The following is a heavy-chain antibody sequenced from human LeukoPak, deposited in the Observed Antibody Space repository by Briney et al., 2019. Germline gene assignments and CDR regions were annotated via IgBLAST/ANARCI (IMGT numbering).Heavy chain of an antibody. Sequence: SETLSLTCSVSGGSIDTINWWTWVRQPPGKGLEWIGEVHHGGTTSYNPSLRSRVTISVDTSKNQFSLKLSSVTAADTAVYYCARDAIGMDVWGQGTTVTVSS. J-gene: IGHJ6*02. V-gene: IGHV4-4*02. CDR3: ARDAIGMDV. CDR2: VHHGGTT. CDR1: GGSIDTINW.